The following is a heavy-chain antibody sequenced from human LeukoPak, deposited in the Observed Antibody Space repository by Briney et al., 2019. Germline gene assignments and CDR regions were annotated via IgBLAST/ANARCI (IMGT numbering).Heavy chain of an antibody. J-gene: IGHJ6*03. V-gene: IGHV3-21*01. CDR2: ISVSSTYI. CDR1: GSTFSNYN. D-gene: IGHD3-10*01. CDR3: VRDSGSYYLDYYYMDV. Sequence: GGSLRLSCAASGSTFSNYNMSWVRQAPGKGLEWVSSISVSSTYIYYADSVKGRFTISRDNVMNSLHLQMNTLSAEDTAVYYCVRDSGSYYLDYYYMDVWGKGTTVTVSS.